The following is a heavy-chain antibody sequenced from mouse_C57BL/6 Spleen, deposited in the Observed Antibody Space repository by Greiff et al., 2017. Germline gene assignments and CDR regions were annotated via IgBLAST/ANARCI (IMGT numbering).Heavy chain of an antibody. Sequence: EVHLVESGGGLVKPGGSLKLSCAASGFTFSSYAMSWVRQTPEKRLEWVATISDGGSYTYYPDNVKGRFTISRDNAKNNLYLQMSHLKSEDTAMYYCAREGVYSNSAWFAYWGQGTLVTVSA. J-gene: IGHJ3*01. CDR1: GFTFSSYA. V-gene: IGHV5-4*01. D-gene: IGHD2-5*01. CDR3: AREGVYSNSAWFAY. CDR2: ISDGGSYT.